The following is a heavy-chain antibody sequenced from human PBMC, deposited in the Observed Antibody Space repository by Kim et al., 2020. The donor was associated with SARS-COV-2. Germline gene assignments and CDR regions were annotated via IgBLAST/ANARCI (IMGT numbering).Heavy chain of an antibody. J-gene: IGHJ3*02. CDR3: AKDRAVYSSGYYVDAFDI. Sequence: GGSLRLSCAASGFTFDDYAMHWVRQAPGKGLEWVSGISWNSGSIGYADSVKGRFTISRDNAKNSLYLQMNSLRAEDTALYYCAKDRAVYSSGYYVDAFDIWGQGTMVTVSS. CDR2: ISWNSGSI. D-gene: IGHD3-22*01. V-gene: IGHV3-9*01. CDR1: GFTFDDYA.